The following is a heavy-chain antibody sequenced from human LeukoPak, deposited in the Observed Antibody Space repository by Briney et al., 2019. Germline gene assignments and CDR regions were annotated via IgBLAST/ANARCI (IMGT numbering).Heavy chain of an antibody. D-gene: IGHD6-19*01. Sequence: PGRSLRLSCAASGFTFDDYAMHWVRQAPGKGLEWVSGISWNSGSIGYADSVKGRFTISRDNAKNSLYLQMNSLRAEDTALYYCAKDVGSSGWYEAVWGQGTLVTVSS. V-gene: IGHV3-9*01. J-gene: IGHJ4*02. CDR1: GFTFDDYA. CDR3: AKDVGSSGWYEAV. CDR2: ISWNSGSI.